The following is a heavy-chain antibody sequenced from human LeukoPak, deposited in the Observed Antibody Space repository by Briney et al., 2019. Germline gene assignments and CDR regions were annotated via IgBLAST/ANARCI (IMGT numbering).Heavy chain of an antibody. CDR1: GFTFSSYA. D-gene: IGHD2-15*01. V-gene: IGHV3-30*07. CDR2: ISYDGSNK. CDR3: ARGEYCSGGSNYAYYYYGMDV. Sequence: GRSLRLSCAASGFTFSSYAMHWVRQAPGKGLEWVAVISYDGSNKYYADSVKGLFTISRDNPTNSLYLQMNSLRAEDTTVYYCARGEYCSGGSNYAYYYYGMDVWGQATTVTVSS. J-gene: IGHJ6*02.